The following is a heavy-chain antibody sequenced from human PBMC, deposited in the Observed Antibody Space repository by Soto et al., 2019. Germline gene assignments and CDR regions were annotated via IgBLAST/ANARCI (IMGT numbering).Heavy chain of an antibody. J-gene: IGHJ6*02. CDR3: ARAAPRRGDYYYGMEG. V-gene: IGHV3-21*01. CDR1: GFTFSSYS. Sequence: GGSLRLSCAASGFTFSSYSMNWVRQAPGKGLEWVSSISSSSSYIYYADSVKGRFTISRDNAKNSLYLQMNSLRAEDTAVYYCARAAPRRGDYYYGMEGWCQGTTVTVS. CDR2: ISSSSSYI. D-gene: IGHD6-6*01.